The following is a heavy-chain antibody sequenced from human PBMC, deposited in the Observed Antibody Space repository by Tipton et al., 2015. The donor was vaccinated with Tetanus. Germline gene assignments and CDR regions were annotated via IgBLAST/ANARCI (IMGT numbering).Heavy chain of an antibody. CDR2: VYYSGST. V-gene: IGHV4-39*01. J-gene: IGHJ3*02. Sequence: LRLSCTVSGGSISSPNYYWGWIRQPPGKGMEWIGSVYYSGSTYYNPSLKSRVTLSVDTSKNQFSMQLSSVTAADTALYYCARRPNWGSVWDAFDMWGQGTLVTVSS. D-gene: IGHD7-27*01. CDR1: GGSISSPNYY. CDR3: ARRPNWGSVWDAFDM.